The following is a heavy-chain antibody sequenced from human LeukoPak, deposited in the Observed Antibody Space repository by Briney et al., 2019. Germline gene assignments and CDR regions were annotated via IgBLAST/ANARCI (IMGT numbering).Heavy chain of an antibody. CDR2: ISAYNGNT. V-gene: IGHV1-18*01. D-gene: IGHD3-9*01. Sequence: ASVKVSYKASGYTFTSYGISWVRQAPGQGLEWMGWISAYNGNTNYAQKLQGRVTMTTDTSTSTAYMELRSLRSDDTAVYYCARDVHLYDILTGSFDYWGQGTLVTVSS. CDR3: ARDVHLYDILTGSFDY. CDR1: GYTFTSYG. J-gene: IGHJ4*02.